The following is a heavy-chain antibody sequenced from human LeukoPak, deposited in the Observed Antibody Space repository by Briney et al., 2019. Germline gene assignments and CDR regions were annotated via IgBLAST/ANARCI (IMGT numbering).Heavy chain of an antibody. CDR3: AKDRGGDTGYSSCLGS. Sequence: RPGGSLRLSCAASGFTFDDYAMPWVRQAPGKGLEWVSGISWNSGSIGYADSVKGRFTISRDNAKNSLYLQMNSLRAEDTALYYCAKDRGGDTGYSSCLGSWGQGTLVTVSS. CDR1: GFTFDDYA. V-gene: IGHV3-9*01. D-gene: IGHD6-13*01. J-gene: IGHJ4*02. CDR2: ISWNSGSI.